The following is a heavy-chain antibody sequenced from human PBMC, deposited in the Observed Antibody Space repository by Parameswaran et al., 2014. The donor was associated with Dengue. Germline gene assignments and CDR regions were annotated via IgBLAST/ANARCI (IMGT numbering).Heavy chain of an antibody. CDR2: IYYSGST. J-gene: IGHJ5*02. V-gene: IGHV4-59*01. D-gene: IGHD7-27*01. Sequence: RWIRQPPGKGLERIGYIYYSGSTNYNPSLKSRVTISVDTSKNQFSLKLSSVTAADTAVYYCARAGQLGMDWFDPWGQGTLVTVSS. CDR3: ARAGQLGMDWFDP.